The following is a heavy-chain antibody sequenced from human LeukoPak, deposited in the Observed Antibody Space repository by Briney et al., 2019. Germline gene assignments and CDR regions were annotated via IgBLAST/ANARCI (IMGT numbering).Heavy chain of an antibody. D-gene: IGHD6-13*01. CDR2: IYTSGST. Sequence: SETLSLTCTVSGGSISSYYWSWTRQPAGKGLEWIGRIYTSGSTNYNPSLKSRVTMSVDTSKNQFSLKLSSVTAADTAVYYCARGPSAAAGPYWYFDLWGRGTLVTVSS. J-gene: IGHJ2*01. V-gene: IGHV4-4*07. CDR3: ARGPSAAAGPYWYFDL. CDR1: GGSISSYY.